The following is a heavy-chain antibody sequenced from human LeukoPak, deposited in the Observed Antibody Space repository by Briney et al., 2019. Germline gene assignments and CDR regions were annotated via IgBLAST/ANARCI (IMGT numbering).Heavy chain of an antibody. CDR3: ARGPPAKPGTGYYYGMDV. J-gene: IGHJ6*02. D-gene: IGHD2-2*01. CDR2: INHSGST. Sequence: PSETLSLTCTVSGGSISSTTYYWSWIRQPPGKGLEWIGEINHSGSTNYNPSLKSRVTISVDMSKNQFSLKLSSVTAADTAVYYCARGPPAKPGTGYYYGMDVWGQGTTVTVSS. CDR1: GGSISSTTYY. V-gene: IGHV4-39*07.